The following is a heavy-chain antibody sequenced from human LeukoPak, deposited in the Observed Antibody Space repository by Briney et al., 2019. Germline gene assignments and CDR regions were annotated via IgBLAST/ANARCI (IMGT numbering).Heavy chain of an antibody. J-gene: IGHJ4*02. CDR3: ARRGDFQRSFLDY. Sequence: SETLSRTCTVSGGSISSYYWNWIRQPPGKGLEWIGNIHYSESTNCNPSLKSRITISIDTSKNQFSLKLSSLTAADTAVYYCARRGDFQRSFLDYWGQGGLVSVSS. CDR1: GGSISSYY. D-gene: IGHD7-27*01. V-gene: IGHV4-59*08. CDR2: IHYSEST.